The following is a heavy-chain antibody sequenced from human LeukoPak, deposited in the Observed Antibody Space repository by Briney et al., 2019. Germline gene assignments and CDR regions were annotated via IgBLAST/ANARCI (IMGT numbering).Heavy chain of an antibody. CDR3: ARQGSDNYFDS. D-gene: IGHD2-21*01. CDR1: NDYISDYY. V-gene: IGHV4-4*07. CDR2: VSQWTT. J-gene: IGHJ4*02. Sequence: TASETLSLTCILSNDYISDYYWSWIRQPAGKGLEWIGRVSQWTTNYNPSLMGRVSMSVQPSKNQFSLKLNSATAADTAVYYCARQGSDNYFDSWGLGILVTVSS.